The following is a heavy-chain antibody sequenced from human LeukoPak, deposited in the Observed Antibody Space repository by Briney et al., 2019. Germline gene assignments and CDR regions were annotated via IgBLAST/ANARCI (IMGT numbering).Heavy chain of an antibody. CDR3: ASSSTSGYDHYYYYYSMDV. J-gene: IGHJ6*03. CDR1: GGTFSSYA. CDR2: IIPIFGTA. D-gene: IGHD5-12*01. V-gene: IGHV1-69*05. Sequence: SVTVSCKASGGTFSSYAISWVRQAPGQGLEWMGGIIPIFGTANYAQKFQGRVTITTDESTSTAYMELSSLRSEDTAVYYCASSSTSGYDHYYYYYSMDVWGKGTTVTVSS.